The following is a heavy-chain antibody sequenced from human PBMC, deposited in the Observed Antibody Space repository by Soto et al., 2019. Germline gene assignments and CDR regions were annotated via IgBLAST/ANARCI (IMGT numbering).Heavy chain of an antibody. CDR1: VYSINIDHY. D-gene: IGHD3-10*01. Sequence: PAETLCLTCTVSVYSINIDHYWGWIRQPPVKGLEWIGSIYHRGSTYYNLSLRSRVSISIDTSKNQFSLRLTSVTAADTAMYYCAKKGYYLSAKLNLFDSWGQGTLVTVSS. CDR3: AKKGYYLSAKLNLFDS. V-gene: IGHV4-38-2*02. CDR2: IYHRGST. J-gene: IGHJ5*01.